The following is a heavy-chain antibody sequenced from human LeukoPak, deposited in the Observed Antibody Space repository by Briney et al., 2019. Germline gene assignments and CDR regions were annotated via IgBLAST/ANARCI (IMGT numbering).Heavy chain of an antibody. Sequence: GGSLRLSCAASGFTFSSYSMIWVRQAPGKGLEWVSSISSSSSYIYYADSVKGRFTISRDNAKNSLYLQMNSLRAEDTAVYYCARGAWYCSSTSCYFDYWGQGTLVTVSS. D-gene: IGHD2-2*01. CDR3: ARGAWYCSSTSCYFDY. CDR1: GFTFSSYS. V-gene: IGHV3-21*01. CDR2: ISSSSSYI. J-gene: IGHJ4*02.